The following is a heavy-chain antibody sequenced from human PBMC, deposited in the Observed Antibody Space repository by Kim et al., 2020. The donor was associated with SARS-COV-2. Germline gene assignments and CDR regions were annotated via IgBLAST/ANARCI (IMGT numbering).Heavy chain of an antibody. CDR1: GYTFTSYD. J-gene: IGHJ6*02. V-gene: IGHV1-8*01. Sequence: ASVKVSCKASGYTFTSYDINWVRQATGQGLEWMGWMNPNSGNTGYAQKFQGRVTMTRNTSISTAYMELSSLRSEDTAVYYCARGIAARADYYYYGMDVWGQGTTVTVSS. CDR3: ARGIAARADYYYYGMDV. CDR2: MNPNSGNT. D-gene: IGHD6-6*01.